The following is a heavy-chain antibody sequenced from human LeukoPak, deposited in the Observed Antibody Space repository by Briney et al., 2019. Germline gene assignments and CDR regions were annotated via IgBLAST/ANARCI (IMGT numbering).Heavy chain of an antibody. CDR2: INIGGTNT. V-gene: IGHV3-11*01. J-gene: IGHJ5*02. CDR1: GLTFSDYY. Sequence: GGSLRLYCAASGLTFSDYYMSWIRQAPGKGLEWLSYINIGGTNTHYADSVKGRFTISRDNAKKSLYLEMTNLRAEDTAVYYCATDGAGFDTWVQGAVVTVSS. CDR3: ATDGAGFDT.